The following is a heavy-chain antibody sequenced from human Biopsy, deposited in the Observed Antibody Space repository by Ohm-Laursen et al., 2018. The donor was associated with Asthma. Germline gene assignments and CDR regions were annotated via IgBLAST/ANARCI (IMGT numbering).Heavy chain of an antibody. CDR2: IYYSGST. CDR1: GGSISSSSYY. V-gene: IGHV4-39*01. D-gene: IGHD3-3*01. Sequence: SDTLSLTWTVSGGSISSSSYYWGWIRQPPGKGLEWIGSIYYSGSTYYNPSLKSRVTISVDTSKNQFSLKLSSVTAADTAVYYCARFTASITIFGVVNNWFDPWGQGTLVTVSS. CDR3: ARFTASITIFGVVNNWFDP. J-gene: IGHJ5*02.